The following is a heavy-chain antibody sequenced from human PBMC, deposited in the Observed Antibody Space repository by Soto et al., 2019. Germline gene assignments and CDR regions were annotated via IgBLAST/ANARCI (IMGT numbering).Heavy chain of an antibody. J-gene: IGHJ6*02. CDR3: ANMESLYNWNSDDYYGMDV. V-gene: IGHV3-23*01. D-gene: IGHD1-7*01. Sequence: GGSLRLSCAASGFTFSSYAMSWVRQAPGKGLEWVSAISGSGGSTYYADSVKGRFTISRGNSKNTLYLQMNSLRDEDTSVYYCANMESLYNWNSDDYYGMDVWGQGTMVTVSS. CDR2: ISGSGGST. CDR1: GFTFSSYA.